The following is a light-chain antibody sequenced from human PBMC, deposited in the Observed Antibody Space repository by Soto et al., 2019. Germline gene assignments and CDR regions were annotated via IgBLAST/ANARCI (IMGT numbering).Light chain of an antibody. CDR1: SCDVGGYNY. CDR2: DVS. J-gene: IGLJ2*01. CDR3: SSYTSSSTVHVV. V-gene: IGLV2-14*01. Sequence: QSALTQPASVSGSPGQSITISCTGTSCDVGGYNYVSWYQQHPGKAPKLMIYDVSNRPSGVSNRFSGSKSGNTASLTISGLQAEDEADYYCSSYTSSSTVHVVFGGGTKVTVL.